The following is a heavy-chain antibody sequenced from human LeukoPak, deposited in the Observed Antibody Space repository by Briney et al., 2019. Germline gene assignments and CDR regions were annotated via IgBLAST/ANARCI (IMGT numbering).Heavy chain of an antibody. CDR3: AKGDCSSTSCLRFDP. V-gene: IGHV3-23*01. D-gene: IGHD2-2*01. CDR1: GFTFSSYA. J-gene: IGHJ5*02. Sequence: QAGGSLRLSCAASGFTFSSYAMSWARQAPGKGLEWVSAISGSGGSTYYADSVKGRFTISRDNSKNTLYLQMNSLRAGDTAVYYCAKGDCSSTSCLRFDPWGQGTLVTVSS. CDR2: ISGSGGST.